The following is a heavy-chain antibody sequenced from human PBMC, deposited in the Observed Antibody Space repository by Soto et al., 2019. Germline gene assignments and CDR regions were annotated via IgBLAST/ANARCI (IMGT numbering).Heavy chain of an antibody. CDR1: GGTFSSYT. J-gene: IGHJ3*02. Sequence: ASVKVSCKASGGTFSSYTISWVRQAPGQGLEWMGRIIPILGIANYEQKFQGRVTITADKSTSTAYMELSSLRSEDTAVYYCASPYDILTGYSHDAFDIWGQGTMVTVSS. D-gene: IGHD3-9*01. V-gene: IGHV1-69*02. CDR2: IIPILGIA. CDR3: ASPYDILTGYSHDAFDI.